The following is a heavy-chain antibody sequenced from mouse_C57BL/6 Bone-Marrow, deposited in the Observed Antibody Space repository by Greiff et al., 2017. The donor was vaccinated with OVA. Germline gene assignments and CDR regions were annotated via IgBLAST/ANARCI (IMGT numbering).Heavy chain of an antibody. Sequence: SGPELVKPGASVKISCKASGYAFSSSWMNWVKQRPGKGLEWIGRIYPGDGDTNYNGKFKGKATLTADKYSSTAYMQLSSLTSEDSAVYFCAREDDYDWYFDVWGTGTTVTVSS. CDR1: GYAFSSSW. V-gene: IGHV1-82*01. CDR2: IYPGDGDT. CDR3: AREDDYDWYFDV. D-gene: IGHD2-4*01. J-gene: IGHJ1*03.